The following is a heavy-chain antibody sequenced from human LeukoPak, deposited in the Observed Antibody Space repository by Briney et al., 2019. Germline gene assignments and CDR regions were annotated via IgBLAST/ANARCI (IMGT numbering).Heavy chain of an antibody. V-gene: IGHV1-69*01. D-gene: IGHD3-22*01. CDR3: ARGYYDSSGYFDY. Sequence: SVKASCKASGCTFSSYAISWVRQAPGQGLEWMGGIIPIFGTANYAQKFQGRVTITADESTSTAYMELSSLRSEDTAVYYRARGYYDSSGYFDYWGQGTLVTVSS. J-gene: IGHJ4*02. CDR2: IIPIFGTA. CDR1: GCTFSSYA.